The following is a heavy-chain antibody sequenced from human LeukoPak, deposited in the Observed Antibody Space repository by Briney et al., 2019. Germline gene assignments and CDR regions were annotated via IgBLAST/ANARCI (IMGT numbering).Heavy chain of an antibody. CDR2: INSNSGGT. D-gene: IGHD2-21*01. J-gene: IGHJ4*02. V-gene: IGHV1-2*02. CDR3: AREIPGILVDY. CDR1: GYAFNDYY. Sequence: ASVEVSCKASGYAFNDYYIHWVRQAPGQGLEWMGWINSNSGGTEYAQKFQGRVTMTRDTSISTAYMELNSLRYDDTALYFCAREIPGILVDYWGQGTLVTVSS.